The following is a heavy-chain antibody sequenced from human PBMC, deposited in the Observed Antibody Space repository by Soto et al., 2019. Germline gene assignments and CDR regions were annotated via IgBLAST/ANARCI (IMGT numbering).Heavy chain of an antibody. J-gene: IGHJ4*02. D-gene: IGHD3-22*01. CDR2: IRDRAYNYAT. CDR1: GFVFKDSS. CDR3: TRLISAAQDY. Sequence: EVLLVESGGGLVQPGGSLKLSCAASGFVFKDSSIHWVRQASGKGLEWVGRIRDRAYNYATSYAASVKGRFTISRDDSSNTAFLQMNRLNTEDTGIYYCTRLISAAQDYWGQGTRVTVSS. V-gene: IGHV3-73*01.